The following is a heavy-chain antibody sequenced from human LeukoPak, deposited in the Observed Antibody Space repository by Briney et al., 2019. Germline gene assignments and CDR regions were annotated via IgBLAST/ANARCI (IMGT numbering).Heavy chain of an antibody. CDR1: GFTFSSSW. CDR3: ARIPRPALRFVGMDV. D-gene: IGHD3-3*01. CDR2: IKEDGTEK. J-gene: IGHJ6*02. Sequence: PGGSLRLSCAASGFTFSSSWMNWVRQSPGKGLEWVANIKEDGTEKYYVDSVEGRFTISRDNAKDSLFLQMESLRVEDTAVYYCARIPRPALRFVGMDVWGQGTTVTVSS. V-gene: IGHV3-7*01.